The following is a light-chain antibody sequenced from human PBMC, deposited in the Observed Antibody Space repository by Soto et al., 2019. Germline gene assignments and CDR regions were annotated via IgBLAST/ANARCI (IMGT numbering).Light chain of an antibody. Sequence: EIVLTQSPGTLSLSPGERATLSCRASQSISSTYLTWYHQKPGQAPRLLIYDASRRATGIPDRFSGSGSGTDFSLTISRLEPEDFAVYYCQHYDSARWTFGLGTKVDMK. J-gene: IGKJ1*01. CDR1: QSISSTY. V-gene: IGKV3-20*01. CDR3: QHYDSARWT. CDR2: DAS.